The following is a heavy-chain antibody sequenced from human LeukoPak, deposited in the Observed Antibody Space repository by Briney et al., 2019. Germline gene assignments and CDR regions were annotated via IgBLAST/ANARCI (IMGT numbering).Heavy chain of an antibody. CDR3: ARGRRLYYYYMDV. CDR2: IYYSGST. J-gene: IGHJ6*03. Sequence: SETLSLTCTVSGGSISSYYWSWIRQPPGKGLEWIGYIYYSGSTNYNPSLKSRVTISVDTSKNQFSLKLRSVTAADTAVYYCARGRRLYYYYMDVWGKGTTVTISS. V-gene: IGHV4-59*01. CDR1: GGSISSYY.